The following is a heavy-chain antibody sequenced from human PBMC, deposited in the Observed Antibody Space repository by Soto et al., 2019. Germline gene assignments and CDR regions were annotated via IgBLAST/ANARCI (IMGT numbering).Heavy chain of an antibody. CDR3: ARDQDCSATSCFAGNAFGI. Sequence: PGGSLRLSCAASGFPFSSYEMNWVRQAPGKGLEWVSYISSSSTSIFYADSVKGRFTISRDNAKNSLYLQMNSLRAEDTAVYFCARDQDCSATSCFAGNAFGIWGRGTMVTVSS. CDR1: GFPFSSYE. V-gene: IGHV3-48*03. CDR2: ISSSSTSI. J-gene: IGHJ3*02. D-gene: IGHD2-2*01.